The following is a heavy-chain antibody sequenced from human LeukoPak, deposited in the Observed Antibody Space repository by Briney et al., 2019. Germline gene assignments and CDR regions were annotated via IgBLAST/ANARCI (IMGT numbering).Heavy chain of an antibody. CDR3: AREEWGREYFDY. CDR2: IYSGGST. Sequence: GGSLRLSCAASGFTVSSNYMSWVRQAPGKGLEWVSLIYSGGSTYYADSVKGRFTIPRDNSKNTLYLQMNSLRAEDTAVYYCAREEWGREYFDYWGQGTLVTVSS. CDR1: GFTVSSNY. D-gene: IGHD1-26*01. J-gene: IGHJ4*02. V-gene: IGHV3-53*05.